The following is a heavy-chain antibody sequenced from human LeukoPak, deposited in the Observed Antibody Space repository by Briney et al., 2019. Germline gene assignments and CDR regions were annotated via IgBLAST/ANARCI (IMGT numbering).Heavy chain of an antibody. CDR1: GGTFSSYA. CDR2: IIPIFGTA. CDR3: ARRLGRSFDY. Sequence: SVKVSCKASGGTFSSYAISWMRQAPGQGLEWMGGIIPIFGTANYAQKFQGRITITRDTSATTAYMDLSSLRSEDTAMYYCARRLGRSFDYWGQGTLVTVSS. D-gene: IGHD2-21*01. J-gene: IGHJ4*02. V-gene: IGHV1-69*05.